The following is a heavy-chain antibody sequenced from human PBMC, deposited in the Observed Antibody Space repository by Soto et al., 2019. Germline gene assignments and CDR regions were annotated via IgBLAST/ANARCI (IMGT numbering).Heavy chain of an antibody. Sequence: QVQLVQSGAEVKKPGSSVKVSCKASGGTFSSYAISWVRQAPGQGLEWMGGIITIFGTANYAQKFQGRVTITADESTITAYMELSSLRSEDTTVYYCASGWVYAMDNWFDPWGQGTLVTFSS. D-gene: IGHD2-8*01. J-gene: IGHJ5*02. CDR2: IITIFGTA. CDR3: ASGWVYAMDNWFDP. V-gene: IGHV1-69*01. CDR1: GGTFSSYA.